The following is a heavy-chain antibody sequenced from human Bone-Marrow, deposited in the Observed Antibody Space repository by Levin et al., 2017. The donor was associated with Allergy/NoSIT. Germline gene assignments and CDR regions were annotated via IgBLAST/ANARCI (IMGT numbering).Heavy chain of an antibody. D-gene: IGHD2-8*02. J-gene: IGHJ6*02. Sequence: AGGSLRLSCAASRFLFSTFGIHWVRQPPGKGLEWVAFISYDGDKTYYADSLKGRCTLVRDSSKNTVFLQMHTLRYDDTAVYFCARDRDSTGLLPNDYYYGVDIWGQGATVIVSS. CDR3: ARDRDSTGLLPNDYYYGVDI. CDR1: RFLFSTFG. V-gene: IGHV3-30*03. CDR2: ISYDGDKT.